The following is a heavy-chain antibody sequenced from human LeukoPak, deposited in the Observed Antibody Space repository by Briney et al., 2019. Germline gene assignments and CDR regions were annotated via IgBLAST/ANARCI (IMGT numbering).Heavy chain of an antibody. D-gene: IGHD2-2*01. CDR3: ATKGLVPAPRYNWFDP. CDR1: GYTLTELS. V-gene: IGHV1-24*01. J-gene: IGHJ5*02. CDR2: FDPEDGET. Sequence: ASVKVSCKVSGYTLTELSMHWVRQAPGKGLEWMGGFDPEDGETIYAQKFQGRVTRTEDTSTDTAYMELSSLRSEDTAVYYCATKGLVPAPRYNWFDPWGQGTLVTVSS.